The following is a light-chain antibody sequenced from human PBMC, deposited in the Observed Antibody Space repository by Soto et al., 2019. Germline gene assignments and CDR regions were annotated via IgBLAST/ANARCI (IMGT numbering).Light chain of an antibody. CDR1: NNDVGAYNL. Sequence: QSALTQPASMSGSPGQSITISCSGTNNDVGAYNLVSWYQQRPGRAPKLLIYEGSKRPSGVSDRFSGSKSGNLASLTISGLQAEDDAHYYCCSYAGSNTMVFGGGTKVTVL. CDR2: EGS. CDR3: CSYAGSNTMV. V-gene: IGLV2-23*01. J-gene: IGLJ2*01.